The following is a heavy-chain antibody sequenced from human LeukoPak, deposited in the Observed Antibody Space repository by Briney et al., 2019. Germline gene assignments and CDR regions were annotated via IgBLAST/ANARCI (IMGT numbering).Heavy chain of an antibody. CDR3: ARVQSGWYSDY. CDR1: GGSINSDY. Sequence: RTSETLSLTCTVSGGSINSDYWNWIRQPPGKGLEWIGYVYYSGSTNYNPSLKSRVTISVDTSKNQFSLKLSSVTAADTAVCYCARVQSGWYSDYWGQGTLVTVSS. CDR2: VYYSGST. J-gene: IGHJ4*02. V-gene: IGHV4-59*01. D-gene: IGHD6-19*01.